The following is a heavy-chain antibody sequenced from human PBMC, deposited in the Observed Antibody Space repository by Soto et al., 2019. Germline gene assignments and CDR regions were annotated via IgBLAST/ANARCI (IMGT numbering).Heavy chain of an antibody. CDR1: GFTFSSYS. CDR2: ISSSSSTI. CDR3: ARGVYCSGGSCYPAHFDP. Sequence: GGSLRLSCAASGFTFSSYSMNWVRQAPGKGLEWVSYISSSSSTIYYADSVKGRFTISRDNSKNTLYLQMNSLRVEDTAVYYCARGVYCSGGSCYPAHFDPWGQGTLVTVSS. J-gene: IGHJ5*02. V-gene: IGHV3-48*01. D-gene: IGHD2-15*01.